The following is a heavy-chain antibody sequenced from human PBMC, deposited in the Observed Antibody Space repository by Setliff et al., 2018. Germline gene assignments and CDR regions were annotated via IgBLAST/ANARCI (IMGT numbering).Heavy chain of an antibody. CDR2: IRDKAQRYNT. D-gene: IGHD3-3*01. V-gene: IGHV3-72*01. Sequence: PGGSLRLSCAASGFTFSDHYMDWVRQAPGKGLEWVARIRDKAQRYNTEYAASVKGRFSVSRDDSKNSMFLQMNSLKIEDTAVYYCSRYQRHAFWAGYGFSYYYYMDVWGKGTTVTVSS. J-gene: IGHJ6*03. CDR3: SRYQRHAFWAGYGFSYYYYMDV. CDR1: GFTFSDHY.